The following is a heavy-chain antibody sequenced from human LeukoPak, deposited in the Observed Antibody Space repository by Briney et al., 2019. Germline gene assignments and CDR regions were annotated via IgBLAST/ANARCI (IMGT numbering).Heavy chain of an antibody. D-gene: IGHD2-15*01. CDR3: ARSLKGYCSGGSCYWFDP. J-gene: IGHJ5*02. V-gene: IGHV4-39*07. CDR2: MYYSGST. CDR1: GGSISSRSFY. Sequence: SETLSLTCTVSGGSISSRSFYWGWIRQPPGKGLEWIGSMYYSGSTYYNPSLKSRVTISVDTSKNQFSLKLSSVTAADTAVYYCARSLKGYCSGGSCYWFDPWGQGTLVTVSS.